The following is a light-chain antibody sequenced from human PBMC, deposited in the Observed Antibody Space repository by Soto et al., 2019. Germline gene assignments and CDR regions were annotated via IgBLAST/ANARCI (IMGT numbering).Light chain of an antibody. Sequence: SVLTQPASVTGYPGQSITISCDGTRDDIGAYDYVSWYQQHPGNAPKLLVYEVTNRPSGVSDRFSGSKSGNTASLTISELQAEDEADYYCNSYTKSSAVVFGGGPKVTVL. V-gene: IGLV2-14*01. CDR1: RDDIGAYDY. CDR3: NSYTKSSAVV. J-gene: IGLJ2*01. CDR2: EVT.